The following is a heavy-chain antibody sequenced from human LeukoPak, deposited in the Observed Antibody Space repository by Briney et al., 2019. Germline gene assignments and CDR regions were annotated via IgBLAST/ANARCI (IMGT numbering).Heavy chain of an antibody. J-gene: IGHJ3*02. CDR2: INPNSGGT. Sequence: ASVKVSCKASGYTFTGYYMHWVRQAPGQGLEWMGWINPNSGGTNYAQKFQGRVTITRNTSISTAYMELSSLRSEDTAVYYCAKAHDSSGYWGSDAFDIWGQGTMVTASS. D-gene: IGHD3-22*01. CDR1: GYTFTGYY. CDR3: AKAHDSSGYWGSDAFDI. V-gene: IGHV1-2*02.